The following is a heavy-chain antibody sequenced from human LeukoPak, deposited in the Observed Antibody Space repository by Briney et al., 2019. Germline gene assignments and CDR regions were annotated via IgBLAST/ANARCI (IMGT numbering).Heavy chain of an antibody. J-gene: IGHJ4*02. CDR1: GFTFSGYE. Sequence: SGGSLRLSCAASGFTFSGYEMNWVRQAPGKGLEWVSYISSGGNTIYYADSVKGRFTISRDNAKNSLYLQMNSLRAEDTAVYYCAREGTAMVSFDYWGQGTLVTVSS. CDR3: AREGTAMVSFDY. V-gene: IGHV3-48*03. CDR2: ISSGGNTI. D-gene: IGHD5-18*01.